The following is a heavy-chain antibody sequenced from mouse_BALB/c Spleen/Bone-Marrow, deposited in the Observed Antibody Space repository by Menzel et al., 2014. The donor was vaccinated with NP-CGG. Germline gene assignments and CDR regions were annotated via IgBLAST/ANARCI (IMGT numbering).Heavy chain of an antibody. CDR3: ARPNWDWYFDV. J-gene: IGHJ1*01. CDR2: ISYSGST. V-gene: IGHV3-2*02. Sequence: EVKLVESGPGLVKPSQSLSLTCTVTGYSITSDYAWNWIRQLPGNKLEWMGYISYSGSTSYNPSLKSRISITRDTSKNQFFLQLNSVTTEDTATYYCARPNWDWYFDVWGAGTTVTVSS. D-gene: IGHD4-1*01. CDR1: GYSITSDYA.